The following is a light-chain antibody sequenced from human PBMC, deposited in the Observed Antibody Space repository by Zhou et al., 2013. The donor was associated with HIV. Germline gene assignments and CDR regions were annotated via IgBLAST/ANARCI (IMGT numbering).Light chain of an antibody. CDR3: QQYGSLPPT. Sequence: EIVLTQSPGTLSLSPGEGATLSCRASQTISSNYLAWYQQKAGQAPRLLIYGASSRATGIPDRFSGSGSGTDFALTLSRLEPEDFAVYYCQQYGSLPPTFGQGTKLEIK. CDR2: GAS. V-gene: IGKV3-20*01. CDR1: QTISSNY. J-gene: IGKJ2*01.